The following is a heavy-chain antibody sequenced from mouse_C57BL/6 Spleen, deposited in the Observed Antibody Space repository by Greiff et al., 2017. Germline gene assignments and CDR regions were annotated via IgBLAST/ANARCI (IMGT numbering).Heavy chain of an antibody. CDR1: GYAFSSSW. CDR3: ARPYYGSSTFDY. J-gene: IGHJ2*01. CDR2: IYPGDGDT. Sequence: VKLMESGPELVKPGASVKISCKASGYAFSSSWMNWVKQRPGKGLEWIGRIYPGDGDTNYNGKFKGKATLTADKSSSTAYMQLSSLTSEDSAVYFCARPYYGSSTFDYWGQGTTLTVSS. V-gene: IGHV1-82*01. D-gene: IGHD1-1*01.